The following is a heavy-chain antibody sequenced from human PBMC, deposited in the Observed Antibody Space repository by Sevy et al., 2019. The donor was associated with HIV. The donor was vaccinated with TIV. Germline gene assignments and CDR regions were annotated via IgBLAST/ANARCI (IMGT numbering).Heavy chain of an antibody. CDR2: INPDGSEM. Sequence: GGSLRLSCKASGFSFTDFWMQWVRQVPGKGPEWVANINPDGSEMYYVDSVKGRFTISRDNAESALYLQMHGLRAEDAATYFCARRYFDLWGQGTVVTVSS. V-gene: IGHV3-7*01. CDR1: GFSFTDFW. CDR3: ARRYFDL. J-gene: IGHJ4*02.